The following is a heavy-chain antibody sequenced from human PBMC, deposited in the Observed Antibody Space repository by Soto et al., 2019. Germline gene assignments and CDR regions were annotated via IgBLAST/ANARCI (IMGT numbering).Heavy chain of an antibody. V-gene: IGHV3-53*01. CDR3: ARGSAMVGKDYGMDV. Sequence: PGGSLRLSCAASGFTVSSNYMNWVRQAPGKGLEWVSVIYSGGSTYYADSVKGRFTISRDNSKNTLYLQMNSLRAEDTAVYYCARGSAMVGKDYGMDVWGQGTTVTVSS. CDR2: IYSGGST. CDR1: GFTVSSNY. D-gene: IGHD5-18*01. J-gene: IGHJ6*02.